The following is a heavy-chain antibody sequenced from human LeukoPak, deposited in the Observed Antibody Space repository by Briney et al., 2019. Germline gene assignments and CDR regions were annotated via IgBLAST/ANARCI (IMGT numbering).Heavy chain of an antibody. V-gene: IGHV3-64D*09. CDR2: IGANGGST. CDR1: GFTFSSYA. Sequence: PGGSLRLSCAASGFTFSSYAMQWVRQAPGKGLEYVSGIGANGGSTYYADSVKGRFIISRDNSKNTLYLQMSSLRTDDTALYYCVSLTPHNDYWGQGTLVTVSS. J-gene: IGHJ4*02. D-gene: IGHD3-9*01. CDR3: VSLTPHNDY.